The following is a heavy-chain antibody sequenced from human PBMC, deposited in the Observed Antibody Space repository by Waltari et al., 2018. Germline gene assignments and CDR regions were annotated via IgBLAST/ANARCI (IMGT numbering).Heavy chain of an antibody. J-gene: IGHJ4*02. V-gene: IGHV4-38-2*01. CDR1: GYSISSGYY. CDR3: ARGNTAMDTSFDY. CDR2: ISHSGST. D-gene: IGHD5-18*01. Sequence: QVQLQESGPGLVKPSETLSLTCAVSGYSISSGYYWCWIRQPPGKGLEWIGSISHSGSTDYSPSLKSRVTISVDTSKNQFSLKLSSVTAADTAVYYCARGNTAMDTSFDYWGQGTLVTVSS.